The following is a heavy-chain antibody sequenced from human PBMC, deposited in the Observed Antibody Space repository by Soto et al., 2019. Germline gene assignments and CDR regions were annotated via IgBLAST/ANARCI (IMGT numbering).Heavy chain of an antibody. CDR1: GGSISSYY. J-gene: IGHJ4*01. Sequence: SETLSLTCTVSGGSISSYYRSWIRQPPGERLEWIAYIYSGGSTNYKPSLKSRVTISVDTSKNQFSLKLSSVTAADTAVYFCARGHNMKYLDYWYPGTLLNVFS. V-gene: IGHV4-59*01. CDR3: ARGHNMKYLDY. D-gene: IGHD1-20*01. CDR2: IYSGGST.